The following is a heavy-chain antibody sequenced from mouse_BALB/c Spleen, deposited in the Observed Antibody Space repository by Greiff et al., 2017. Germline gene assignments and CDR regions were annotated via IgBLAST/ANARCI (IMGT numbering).Heavy chain of an antibody. CDR2: IWWNDNK. J-gene: IGHJ3*01. V-gene: IGHV8-11*01. D-gene: IGHD2-4*01. Sequence: QVTLKVSGPGILQPSQTLSLTCSFSGFSLSTYGIGVGWIRQPSGKGLEWLAHIWWNDNKYYNTALKSRLTISKDTSNNQVFLKIASVDTADTATYYCARMDPMIPFAYWGQGTLVTVSA. CDR3: ARMDPMIPFAY. CDR1: GFSLSTYGIG.